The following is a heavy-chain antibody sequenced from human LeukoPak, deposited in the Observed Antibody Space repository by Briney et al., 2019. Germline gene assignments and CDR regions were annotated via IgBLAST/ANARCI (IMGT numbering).Heavy chain of an antibody. CDR3: ARQGYGGNAQGAADY. CDR2: INPNSGGT. Sequence: ASVKVSCKASGYTFTGYYIHWVRQAPGQGLEWMAWINPNSGGTFYAQKLQGRVTMTTDTSTSTAYMELRSLRSDDTAVYYCARQGYGGNAQGAADYWGQGTLVTVSS. D-gene: IGHD4-23*01. V-gene: IGHV1-2*02. CDR1: GYTFTGYY. J-gene: IGHJ4*02.